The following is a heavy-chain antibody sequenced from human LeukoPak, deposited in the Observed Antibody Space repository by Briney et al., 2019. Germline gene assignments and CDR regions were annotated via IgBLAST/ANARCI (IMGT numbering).Heavy chain of an antibody. J-gene: IGHJ5*02. CDR3: ARVWGPPS. V-gene: IGHV3-7*01. D-gene: IGHD7-27*01. CDR2: IEQDGSAK. CDR1: GFTFSSYW. Sequence: GGSLRLSCAVSGFTFSSYWMSWVRQAPGKGLEWVANIEQDGSAKYYVDSVKGRFTISRDNAKNSLFLQMNSLRVEDSAVYYCARVWGPPSWGQGTLVTVSS.